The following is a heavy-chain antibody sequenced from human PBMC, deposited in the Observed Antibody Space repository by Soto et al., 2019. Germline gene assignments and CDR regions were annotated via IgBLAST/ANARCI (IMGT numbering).Heavy chain of an antibody. CDR2: IGASGRST. D-gene: IGHD4-17*01. CDR1: GIVFSSYA. J-gene: IGHJ4*02. V-gene: IGHV3-23*01. CDR3: ADGGEGSLTLEY. Sequence: SDRLCCATCGIVFSSYALSWVHQAPGKGLEWVSGIGASGRSTYYPDSVKGRFTISRDNSKNTLYLQMDNLRAEDAAVYYCADGGEGSLTLEYWGLGTLVTVSS.